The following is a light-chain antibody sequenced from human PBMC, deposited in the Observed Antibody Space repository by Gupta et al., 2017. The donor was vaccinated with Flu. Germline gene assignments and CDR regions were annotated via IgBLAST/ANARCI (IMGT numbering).Light chain of an antibody. CDR3: QSADSSGTSWV. CDR1: ALPKQY. CDR2: KDS. J-gene: IGLJ3*02. Sequence: SYDLTQPPSVSVSPADTDTITCSGDALPKQYAYWYQQKPGQAPVLVIYKDSERPSGIPERFSGSSSGTTVTLTISGGQAEDEADYYCQSADSSGTSWVFGGGTKLTVL. V-gene: IGLV3-25*02.